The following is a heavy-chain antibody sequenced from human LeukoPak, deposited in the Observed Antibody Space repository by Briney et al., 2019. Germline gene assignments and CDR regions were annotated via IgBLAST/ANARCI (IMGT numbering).Heavy chain of an antibody. J-gene: IGHJ4*02. D-gene: IGHD3-10*01. CDR3: ARASGSGSYPLDY. V-gene: IGHV4-38-2*01. CDR2: IYHSGST. CDR1: GYSISSGYY. Sequence: SETLSLTCAVFGYSISSGYYWGWIRQPPGKGLEWIGSIYHSGSTYYNPSLKSRVTISVDTSKNQFSLKLTSVTAADTAVYYCARASGSGSYPLDYWGQGTLVTVSS.